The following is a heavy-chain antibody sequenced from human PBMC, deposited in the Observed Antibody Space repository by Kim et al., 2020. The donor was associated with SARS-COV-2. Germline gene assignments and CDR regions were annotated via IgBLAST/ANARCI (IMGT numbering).Heavy chain of an antibody. D-gene: IGHD3-10*01. J-gene: IGHJ2*01. CDR1: GGSISSSSYY. CDR2: IYYSGST. Sequence: SETLSLTCTVSGGSISSSSYYWGWIRQPPGKGLEWIGSIYYSGSTYYNPSLKSRVTISVDTSKNQFLLKLSSVTAADTAVYYCARQLLWFGEGWGRGWYFDLWGRGTLVTVSS. V-gene: IGHV4-39*01. CDR3: ARQLLWFGEGWGRGWYFDL.